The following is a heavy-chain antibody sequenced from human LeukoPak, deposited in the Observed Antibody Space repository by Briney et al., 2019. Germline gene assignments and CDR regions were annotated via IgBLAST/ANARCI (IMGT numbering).Heavy chain of an antibody. CDR2: IWYDGSNK. D-gene: IGHD3-10*01. CDR3: ARDRDTMVRGVSLGY. V-gene: IGHV3-33*01. J-gene: IGHJ4*02. CDR1: GFTFSSYG. Sequence: GGSLRLSCAASGFTFSSYGMHWVRQAPGKGLEWVAVIWYDGSNKYYADSVKGRSTISRDNSKNTLYLQMNSLRAEDTAVYYCARDRDTMVRGVSLGYWGQGTLVTVSS.